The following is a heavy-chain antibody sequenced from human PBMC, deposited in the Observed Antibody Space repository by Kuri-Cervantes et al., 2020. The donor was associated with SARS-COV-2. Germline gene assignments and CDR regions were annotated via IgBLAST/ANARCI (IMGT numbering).Heavy chain of an antibody. CDR3: ARAGTTYYDFWSGSEPKQPPPLAPGPRYYYYMDV. CDR2: INPSGGST. J-gene: IGHJ6*03. CDR1: GYTFTSYY. Sequence: ASVQVSCKASGYTFTSYYMHWVRQAPGQGLEWMGIINPSGGSTSYARKFQGRVTMTRDTSTSTVYMELSSLRSEDTAVYYCARAGTTYYDFWSGSEPKQPPPLAPGPRYYYYMDVWGKGTTVTVSS. D-gene: IGHD3-3*01. V-gene: IGHV1-46*01.